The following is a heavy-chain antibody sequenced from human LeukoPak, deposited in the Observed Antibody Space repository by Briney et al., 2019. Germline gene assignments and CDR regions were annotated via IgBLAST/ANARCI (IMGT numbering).Heavy chain of an antibody. CDR3: ARARPDTAMVGDDAFDI. CDR1: GYSISSGYY. Sequence: ASETLSLTCSVSGYSISSGYYWSWIRQPPGKGLEWIGEINHSGSTNYNPSLKSRVTISVDTSKNQFSLKLSSVTAADTAVYYCARARPDTAMVGDDAFDIWGQGTMVTVSS. D-gene: IGHD5-18*01. J-gene: IGHJ3*02. V-gene: IGHV4-34*01. CDR2: INHSGST.